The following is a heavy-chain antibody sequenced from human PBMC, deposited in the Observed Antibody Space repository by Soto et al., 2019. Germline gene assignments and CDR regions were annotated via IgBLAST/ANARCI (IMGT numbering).Heavy chain of an antibody. CDR2: ISADGSIT. CDR3: AKEGHSVVGPAAFSFDY. J-gene: IGHJ4*02. D-gene: IGHD2-2*01. V-gene: IGHV3-30*18. CDR1: GFTFSSYG. Sequence: QVQLVESGGGVVQPGRSLRLSCAASGFTFSSYGMHWVRQAPGRGLEWVAVISADGSITYYADSVKGRFTISRDNSKNTLFLQMKSLRIEDTAVYYCAKEGHSVVGPAAFSFDYWGQGTLATVSS.